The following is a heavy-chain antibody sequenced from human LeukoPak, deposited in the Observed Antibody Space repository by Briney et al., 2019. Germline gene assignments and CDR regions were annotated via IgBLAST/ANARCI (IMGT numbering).Heavy chain of an antibody. Sequence: PGGSLRLSCAASRFTFSNYALSWVRQAPGKGLEWVSSISGSSGNTYYADSVKGRFTISRDNSKNTLYLQMNSLRAEDTAVYYCAKLYYDSSGPDYWGQGTLVTVSS. V-gene: IGHV3-23*01. D-gene: IGHD3-22*01. J-gene: IGHJ4*02. CDR2: ISGSSGNT. CDR3: AKLYYDSSGPDY. CDR1: RFTFSNYA.